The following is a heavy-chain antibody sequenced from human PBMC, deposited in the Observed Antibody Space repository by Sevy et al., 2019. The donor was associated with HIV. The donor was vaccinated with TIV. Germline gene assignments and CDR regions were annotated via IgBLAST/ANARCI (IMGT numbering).Heavy chain of an antibody. D-gene: IGHD3-22*01. V-gene: IGHV4-30-4*01. Sequence: SETLSLTCTVSGGSISSGDYYWSWIRQPPGKGLEWIGYIYYSESTYYNPSLKSRVTISVDTSKNQFSLKLSSVTAADTAVYYCARDPSSDYYDSSGYGYWGQGTLVTVSS. CDR2: IYYSEST. J-gene: IGHJ4*02. CDR3: ARDPSSDYYDSSGYGY. CDR1: GGSISSGDYY.